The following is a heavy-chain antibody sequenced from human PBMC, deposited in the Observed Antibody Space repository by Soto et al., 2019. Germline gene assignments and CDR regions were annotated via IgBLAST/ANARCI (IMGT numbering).Heavy chain of an antibody. CDR3: ARWSGYADA. J-gene: IGHJ4*02. CDR2: LSGGGANT. Sequence: PGGALRLSCAASGFSFSTYIMAWVRQSAGKGPQWVSGLSGGGANTSYIDSVRGRFTISVDISRNTVFLQMDSLRVDDTAVYYCARWSGYADAWGRGTLVTVSS. CDR1: GFSFSTYI. D-gene: IGHD4-17*01. V-gene: IGHV3-23*01.